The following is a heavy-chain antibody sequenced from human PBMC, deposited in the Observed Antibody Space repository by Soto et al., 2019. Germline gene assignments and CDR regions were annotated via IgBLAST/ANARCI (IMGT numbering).Heavy chain of an antibody. D-gene: IGHD6-6*01. J-gene: IGHJ5*02. V-gene: IGHV1-69*13. CDR1: GGTFSSYA. CDR3: ARGYRSSPYTWFDP. CDR2: IIPIFGTA. Sequence: ASVKVSCKASGGTFSSYAISWVRQAPGQGLEWMGGIIPIFGTANYAQKFQGRVTITADESTSTAYMALRRLRSEDTALYYCARGYRSSPYTWFDPWGQGTLVTVAS.